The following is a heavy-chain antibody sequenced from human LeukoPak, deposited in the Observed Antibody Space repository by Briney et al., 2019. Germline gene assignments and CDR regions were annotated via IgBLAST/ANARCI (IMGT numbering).Heavy chain of an antibody. V-gene: IGHV3-23*01. CDR2: ISGSGGST. D-gene: IGHD6-13*01. CDR3: AREEAIAAAGTFFDY. J-gene: IGHJ4*02. CDR1: GFTFSSFA. Sequence: GGSLRLSCAASGFTFSSFALSWVRQAPGKGLEWVSAISGSGGSTYYADSVKGRFAIPRDSSKNILYLQMNSLRAEDTAVYYCAREEAIAAAGTFFDYWGQGTLVTVSS.